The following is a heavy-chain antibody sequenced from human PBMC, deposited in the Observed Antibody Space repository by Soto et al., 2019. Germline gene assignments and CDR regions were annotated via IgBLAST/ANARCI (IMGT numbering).Heavy chain of an antibody. CDR2: MNPNSGNT. V-gene: IGHV1-8*01. CDR3: ARRTTAWSAADY. J-gene: IGHJ4*02. Sequence: ASVKVSCKASGYTFTTYDIYWVRQATGQGLEWMGWMNPNSGNTGYAQKFQGRVTMPRNTSISTAYMELSSLRSDDTAVYYCARRTTAWSAADYWGQGTLVTSPQ. D-gene: IGHD2-21*02. CDR1: GYTFTTYD.